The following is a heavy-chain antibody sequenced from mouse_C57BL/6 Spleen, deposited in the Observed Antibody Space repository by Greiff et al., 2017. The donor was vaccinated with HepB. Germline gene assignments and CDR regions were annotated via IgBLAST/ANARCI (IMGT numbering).Heavy chain of an antibody. J-gene: IGHJ4*01. V-gene: IGHV1-64*01. CDR2: IHPNSGST. Sequence: QVQLQQPGAELVKPGASVKLSCKASGYTFTSYWMHWVKQRPGQGLEWIGMIHPNSGSTNYNEKFKSKTTLTIDKSSSTAYMQLSSLTSEDSAVYYCARSGHYDAKDYRGQGLSVTVSS. CDR1: GYTFTSYW. CDR3: ARSGHYDAKDY.